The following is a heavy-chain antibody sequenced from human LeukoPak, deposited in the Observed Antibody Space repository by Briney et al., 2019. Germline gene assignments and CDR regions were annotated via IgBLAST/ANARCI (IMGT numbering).Heavy chain of an antibody. J-gene: IGHJ4*02. CDR2: IYYSGST. D-gene: IGHD6-13*01. CDR3: ARVRAAAGYDY. CDR1: GGSISSSSYY. Sequence: ASETLSLTCTVSGGSISSSSYYWGWIRQPPGKGLEWIGSIYYSGSTYYNPSLKSRVTISVDTSKNQFSLKLSSVTAADTAVYYCARVRAAAGYDYWGQGTLVTVSS. V-gene: IGHV4-39*07.